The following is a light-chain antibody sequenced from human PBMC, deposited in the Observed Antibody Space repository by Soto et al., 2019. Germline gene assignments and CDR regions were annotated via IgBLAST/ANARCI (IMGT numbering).Light chain of an antibody. CDR3: SSYTSSSTLGYV. Sequence: QSALTQPASVSGSPGQSITISCTGTSSDVGGYNYVSWYQQHPGKAPKLMIYEVSNRPSGVSNRFSGFKSGNTASLTISGLQAEDEADYYCSSYTSSSTLGYVFGTGTKVTVL. J-gene: IGLJ1*01. V-gene: IGLV2-14*01. CDR2: EVS. CDR1: SSDVGGYNY.